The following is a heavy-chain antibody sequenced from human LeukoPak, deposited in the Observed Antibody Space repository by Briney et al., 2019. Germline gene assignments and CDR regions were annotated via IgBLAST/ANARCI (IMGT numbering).Heavy chain of an antibody. Sequence: QPGGSLRLSCAASGFTFSSYEMNWVRQAPGKGLEWVSYISTSGSTIYYADSVKGRFTISRDNAKNSLYLQVNSLRAEDTAVYYCARGAGQIWFGHDYWGQGTLVTVSS. CDR1: GFTFSSYE. V-gene: IGHV3-48*03. J-gene: IGHJ4*02. CDR3: ARGAGQIWFGHDY. D-gene: IGHD3-10*01. CDR2: ISTSGSTI.